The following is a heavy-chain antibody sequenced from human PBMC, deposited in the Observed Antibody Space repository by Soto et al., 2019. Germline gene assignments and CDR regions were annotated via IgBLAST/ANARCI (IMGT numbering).Heavy chain of an antibody. D-gene: IGHD3-22*01. V-gene: IGHV1-69*13. J-gene: IGHJ3*02. CDR2: IIPIFGTG. Sequence: ASVKVSCKASGGTFSSYTISWVRQAPGQGLEWMGGIIPIFGTGNYAQKFQGRLTITADESTSTAYMELSSLRSEDTAVYYCARAKTSYYYDSSGFGGAFDIWGQGTMVTVSS. CDR1: GGTFSSYT. CDR3: ARAKTSYYYDSSGFGGAFDI.